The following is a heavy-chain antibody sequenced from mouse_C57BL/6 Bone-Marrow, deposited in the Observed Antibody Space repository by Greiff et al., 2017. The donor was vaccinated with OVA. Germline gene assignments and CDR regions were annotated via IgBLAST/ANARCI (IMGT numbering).Heavy chain of an antibody. D-gene: IGHD2-5*01. CDR3: ARHYSNYVEAY. J-gene: IGHJ3*01. CDR2: IYPGSGST. Sequence: QVQLQQPGAELVKPGASVKKSCKASGYTFTSYWITWVKQRPGQGLEWIGDIYPGSGSTNYNEKFKSKATLTVDTSSSTAYMQLSSLTSEDSAVYYCARHYSNYVEAYWGQGTLVTVSA. V-gene: IGHV1-55*01. CDR1: GYTFTSYW.